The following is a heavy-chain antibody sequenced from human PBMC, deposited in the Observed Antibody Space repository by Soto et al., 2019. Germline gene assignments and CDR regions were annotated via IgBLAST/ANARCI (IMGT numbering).Heavy chain of an antibody. CDR1: GGSFSGYY. Sequence: PSETLSLTCAVYGGSFSGYYWSWIRQPPGKGLEWIGEINHSGSTNYNPSLKSRVTISVDTSKNQFSLKLSSVTAADTAVYYCARVRSYYYGSGSYYEIFSRRGGYYYYYGMDVWGQGTTVTV. V-gene: IGHV4-34*01. D-gene: IGHD3-10*01. J-gene: IGHJ6*02. CDR3: ARVRSYYYGSGSYYEIFSRRGGYYYYYGMDV. CDR2: INHSGST.